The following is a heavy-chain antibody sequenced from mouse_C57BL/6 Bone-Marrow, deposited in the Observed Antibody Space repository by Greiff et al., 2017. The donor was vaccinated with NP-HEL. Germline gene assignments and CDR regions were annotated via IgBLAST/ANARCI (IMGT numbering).Heavy chain of an antibody. D-gene: IGHD2-3*01. CDR3: ARNRWLLRGYYFDY. V-gene: IGHV2-2*01. Sequence: QVKLQQSGPGLVQPSQSLSIPCTVSGFSFTSYGVHWVRQSPGKGLEWLGVIWSGGRTDNNDPFIPRLSTSKDNSKSQVCFKMNSLNADYAAIYYCARNRWLLRGYYFDYWGQGTTLTVSS. J-gene: IGHJ2*01. CDR1: GFSFTSYG. CDR2: IWSGGRT.